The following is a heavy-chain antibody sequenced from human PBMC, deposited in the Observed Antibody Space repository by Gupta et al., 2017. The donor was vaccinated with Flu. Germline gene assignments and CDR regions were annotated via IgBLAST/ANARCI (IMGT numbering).Heavy chain of an antibody. CDR1: GLAFSGSP. J-gene: IGHJ4*02. CDR2: IGSGGNT. CDR3: ARDLNWAFIF. D-gene: IGHD3-16*01. V-gene: IGHV3-48*02. Sequence: EVEPEESGGGLAQPGSSVKLTPVNSGLAFSGSPMNWIRLAPRKGVEGMSYIGSGGNTDYAGSVRGRFTISRDNYSDSLFPQMNSLRDEDTALYYCARDLNWAFIFWGQGALVTVSS.